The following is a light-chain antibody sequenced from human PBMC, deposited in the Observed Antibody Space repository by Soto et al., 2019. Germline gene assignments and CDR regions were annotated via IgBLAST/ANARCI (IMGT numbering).Light chain of an antibody. CDR1: QGISNY. CDR3: LQHNSYPST. Sequence: DIQMTQSPSAMSASVGDRVTITCRASQGISNYLVWFQQKPGKVPKRLISAASSLQNGVPSRFSGSGSGTEFTLTISSLQPEDFATYYCLQHNSYPSTLGQGTRLEIK. V-gene: IGKV1-17*03. J-gene: IGKJ5*01. CDR2: AAS.